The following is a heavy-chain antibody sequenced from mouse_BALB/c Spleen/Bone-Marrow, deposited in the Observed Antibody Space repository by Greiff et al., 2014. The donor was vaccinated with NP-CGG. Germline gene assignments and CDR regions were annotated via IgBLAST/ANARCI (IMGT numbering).Heavy chain of an antibody. CDR2: ISFYYDNT. CDR3: AGENLYDYDIMDY. CDR1: GYTFTDYA. V-gene: IGHV1-67*01. Sequence: QVQLQQSGPELVRPGESVKISCKGSGYTFTDYAIHWVKQNHARSLEWIGVISFYYDNTNYNQKFKGKATMTIDKSSSTAYMELARLTSEDSAIYYCAGENLYDYDIMDYWGQGTSVTVSS. J-gene: IGHJ4*01. D-gene: IGHD1-1*01.